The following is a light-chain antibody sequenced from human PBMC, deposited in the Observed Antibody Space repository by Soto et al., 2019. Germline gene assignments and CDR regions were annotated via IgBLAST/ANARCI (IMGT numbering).Light chain of an antibody. Sequence: EIVLTQSPCTLSLSPGERATLSCSSIQSVSSNYLAWYQQKPGQAPRLLIYGASSRATGIPDRFSGSGSGTDFTLTIRRLEPEDFAVYYCQQYGSSYPWTFGQGTKV. J-gene: IGKJ1*01. CDR3: QQYGSSYPWT. V-gene: IGKV3-20*01. CDR2: GAS. CDR1: QSVSSNY.